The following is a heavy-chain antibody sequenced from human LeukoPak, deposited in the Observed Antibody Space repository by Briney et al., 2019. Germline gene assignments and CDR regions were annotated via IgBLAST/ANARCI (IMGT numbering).Heavy chain of an antibody. CDR3: GGYGVVGATPDY. CDR1: GFTIRTFS. J-gene: IGHJ4*02. Sequence: PGGSLRLSCAASGFTIRTFSMNWVRQAPGKGLEWVSSSDINSGSMYYSDSVKGRFTISRDNTKNSLYLQMNSLRAEDTAVYYCGGYGVVGATPDYWGQGTLVTVSP. CDR2: SDINSGSM. D-gene: IGHD1-26*01. V-gene: IGHV3-21*01.